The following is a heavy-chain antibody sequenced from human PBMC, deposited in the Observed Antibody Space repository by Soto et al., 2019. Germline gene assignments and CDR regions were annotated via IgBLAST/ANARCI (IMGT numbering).Heavy chain of an antibody. CDR3: AKDGWCTSTKCYAVYFDY. J-gene: IGHJ4*02. CDR2: VSTDGSNE. D-gene: IGHD2-2*01. V-gene: IGHV3-30*18. CDR1: GLTFSNYG. Sequence: PGGSMRLSCEASGLTFSNYGMHWVRQAPGKGLEWVALVSTDGSNEYYAESVKGRFTVSRDNSKNTLYLQMNGLRAEDTAVYYCAKDGWCTSTKCYAVYFDYWGQGALVTVSS.